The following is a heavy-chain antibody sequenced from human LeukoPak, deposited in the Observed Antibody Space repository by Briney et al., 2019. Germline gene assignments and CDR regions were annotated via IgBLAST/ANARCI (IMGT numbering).Heavy chain of an antibody. V-gene: IGHV4-34*01. Sequence: SETLSLTCAVYGGSFSGYYWSWIRQHPGKGLERIGEINHSGSTNYNPSLKSRVTISVDTSKNQFSLKLSSVTAADTAVYYCARRSGYYYGSGRLDYWGQGTLVTVSS. CDR2: INHSGST. CDR1: GGSFSGYY. D-gene: IGHD3-10*01. J-gene: IGHJ4*02. CDR3: ARRSGYYYGSGRLDY.